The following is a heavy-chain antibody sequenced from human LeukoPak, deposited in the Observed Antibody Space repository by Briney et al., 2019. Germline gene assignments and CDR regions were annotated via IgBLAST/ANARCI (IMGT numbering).Heavy chain of an antibody. CDR2: ISAYNGNT. V-gene: IGHV1-18*01. Sequence: ASVKVSCKASGYTFTSHGISWVRQAPGQGLEWMGWISAYNGNTNYAQKLQGRVTMTTDTSTSTAYMELRSLRSDDTAVYYCVYYYDSSGYYSRGYYFDYWGQGTLVTVSS. D-gene: IGHD3-22*01. J-gene: IGHJ4*02. CDR3: VYYYDSSGYYSRGYYFDY. CDR1: GYTFTSHG.